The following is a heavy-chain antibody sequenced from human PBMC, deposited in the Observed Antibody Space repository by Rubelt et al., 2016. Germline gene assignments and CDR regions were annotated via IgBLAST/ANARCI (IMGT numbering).Heavy chain of an antibody. Sequence: QLQLQESGPGLVKPSETLSLTCTVSGGSISSSSYYWGWIRQPPGKGLEWIGSIYFCGSTYYNPSLKSRVTISVDTSKNQFSLKLSSVTAADTAVYYCASLYGSGSLDYWGQGTLVTVSS. J-gene: IGHJ4*02. CDR2: IYFCGST. CDR3: ASLYGSGSLDY. CDR1: GGSISSSSYY. D-gene: IGHD3-10*01. V-gene: IGHV4-39*01.